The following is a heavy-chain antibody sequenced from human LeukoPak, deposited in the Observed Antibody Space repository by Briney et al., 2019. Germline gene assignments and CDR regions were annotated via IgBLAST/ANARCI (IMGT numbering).Heavy chain of an antibody. D-gene: IGHD1-26*01. CDR2: ISGGGGST. CDR1: GFTFSSYA. Sequence: GGSLRLSCAASGFTFSSYAMSWVRQAPGKGLEWVSGISGGGGSTYHADAVKGRLTISRDNSKNTLYLQMNSLRAEDTAVYYCAKGATYYYYYGMDVRGQGTTVTVSS. CDR3: AKGATYYYYYGMDV. V-gene: IGHV3-23*01. J-gene: IGHJ6*02.